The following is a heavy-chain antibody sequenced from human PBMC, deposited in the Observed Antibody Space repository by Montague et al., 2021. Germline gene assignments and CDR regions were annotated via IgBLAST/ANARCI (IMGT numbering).Heavy chain of an antibody. D-gene: IGHD4-17*01. CDR2: IKKDGTEK. CDR3: SRAWVRSGFDS. V-gene: IGHV3-7*05. Sequence: YLRLSCAASGFTFSSYWMIWVRQAPGKGLGWVASIKKDGTEKYYGDSVMGRFTISRDNAKTSLYLQMNALRAEDTAVYFCSRAWVRSGFDSWGQGTLVTVSS. CDR1: GFTFSSYW. J-gene: IGHJ4*02.